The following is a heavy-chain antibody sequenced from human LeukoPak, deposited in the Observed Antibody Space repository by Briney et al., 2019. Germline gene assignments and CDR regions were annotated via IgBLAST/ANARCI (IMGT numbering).Heavy chain of an antibody. D-gene: IGHD3-10*01. CDR2: IYYSGST. CDR3: ARRLRDAFDI. J-gene: IGHJ3*02. V-gene: IGHV4-39*01. CDR1: GGSISSSSYY. Sequence: PSETLSLTCTVSGGSISSSSYYWGWIRQPPGKGLEWIGSIYYSGSTYYNPSLKSRVTISVDTSKNQFSLKLSSATAADTAVYYCARRLRDAFDIWGQGTMVTVSS.